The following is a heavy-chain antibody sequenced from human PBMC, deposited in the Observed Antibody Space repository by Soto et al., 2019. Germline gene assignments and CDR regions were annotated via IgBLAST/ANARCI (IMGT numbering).Heavy chain of an antibody. CDR3: AREGIVGARYFDY. CDR2: IYSGGST. D-gene: IGHD1-26*01. V-gene: IGHV3-53*01. Sequence: LRLSCAASGFTFSSNYMSWVRQAPGKGLEWVSVIYSGGSTYYADSVKGRFTISRDNSKNTLYLQMNSLRAEDTAVYYCAREGIVGARYFDYWGQGTLVTVSS. CDR1: GFTFSSNY. J-gene: IGHJ4*02.